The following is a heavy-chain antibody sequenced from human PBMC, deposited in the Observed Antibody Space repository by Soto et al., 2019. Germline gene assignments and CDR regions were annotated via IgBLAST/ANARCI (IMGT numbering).Heavy chain of an antibody. CDR2: ISYDGSNK. CDR1: GFPFSSYG. Sequence: GGSLRLSCTASGFPFSSYGMHLVRQSPGKGLEWVAVISYDGSNKYYADSVKGRFTISRDNSKNKLYLQMKSLRAEDKAVYYCARDRQPAGAYGMDVWGQGTRVTVSS. CDR3: ARDRQPAGAYGMDV. V-gene: IGHV3-30*03. D-gene: IGHD7-27*01. J-gene: IGHJ6*02.